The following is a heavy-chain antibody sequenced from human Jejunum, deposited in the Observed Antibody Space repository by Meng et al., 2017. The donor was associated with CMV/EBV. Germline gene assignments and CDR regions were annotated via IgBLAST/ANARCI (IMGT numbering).Heavy chain of an antibody. CDR2: INVNSGET. CDR1: TVTDSW. Sequence: TVTDSWLHWVRQAPGQGLEWVGLINVNSGETSSAQNLQGRVTMTRDTSISTVYMDLSRLRSDDTALYYCVREGYFCSSSSCYKSFDYWGQGTLVTVSS. V-gene: IGHV1-2*02. D-gene: IGHD2-2*02. J-gene: IGHJ4*02. CDR3: VREGYFCSSSSCYKSFDY.